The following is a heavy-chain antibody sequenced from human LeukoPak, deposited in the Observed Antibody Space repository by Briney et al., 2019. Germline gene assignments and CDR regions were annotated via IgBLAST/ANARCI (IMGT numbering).Heavy chain of an antibody. D-gene: IGHD3-10*01. CDR1: GFTFSDYY. CDR2: ISSSGSTI. J-gene: IGHJ4*02. CDR3: AGRPKSYYYGSGSPGDY. V-gene: IGHV3-11*01. Sequence: GGSLRLSCAASGFTFSDYYMSWIRQAPGKGLEWVSYISSSGSTIYYTDSVKGRFTISRDNAKNSLYLQMNSLSAEDTAVYYCAGRPKSYYYGSGSPGDYWRQGTLAAVCS.